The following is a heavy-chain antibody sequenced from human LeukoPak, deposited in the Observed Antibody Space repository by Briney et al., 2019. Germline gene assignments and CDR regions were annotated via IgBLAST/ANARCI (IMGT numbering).Heavy chain of an antibody. CDR1: GFTFSSYG. V-gene: IGHV3-30*02. Sequence: GSLRLSCAASGFTFSSYGMHWVRQAPGKGLEWVAFIRYDGSNKYYADSVRGRFTISRDNSRNTVYLQMNSLRAEDTAVYYCARELGDWGQGTLVTVSS. CDR2: IRYDGSNK. CDR3: ARELGD. J-gene: IGHJ4*02. D-gene: IGHD1-7*01.